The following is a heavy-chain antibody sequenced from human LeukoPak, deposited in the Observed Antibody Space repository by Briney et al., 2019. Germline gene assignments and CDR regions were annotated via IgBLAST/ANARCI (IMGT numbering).Heavy chain of an antibody. D-gene: IGHD3-10*02. CDR1: GYTFTGYY. Sequence: ASVKVSCKASGYTFTGYYMHWVRQAPGQGLEWMGWINSNSGGTHYAQKFQGRVTMTSDTSISTAYMELSRLRSDDTAVYYCASNPYVTFYSMDVWGRGTTVTVSS. J-gene: IGHJ6*02. V-gene: IGHV1-2*02. CDR3: ASNPYVTFYSMDV. CDR2: INSNSGGT.